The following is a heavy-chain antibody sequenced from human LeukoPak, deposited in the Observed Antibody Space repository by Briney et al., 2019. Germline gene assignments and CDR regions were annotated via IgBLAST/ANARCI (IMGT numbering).Heavy chain of an antibody. J-gene: IGHJ6*02. Sequence: GRSLRLSCAASGFTFSSYAMHWVRQAPGKGLEWVAVISYDGSNKYYADSVKGRFTISRDNSKNTLYLQMNSLRAEDTAVYYCARVRGIQLYYYYYYGMDVWGQGTTVTVSS. CDR1: GFTFSSYA. D-gene: IGHD5-18*01. CDR2: ISYDGSNK. CDR3: ARVRGIQLYYYYYYGMDV. V-gene: IGHV3-30-3*01.